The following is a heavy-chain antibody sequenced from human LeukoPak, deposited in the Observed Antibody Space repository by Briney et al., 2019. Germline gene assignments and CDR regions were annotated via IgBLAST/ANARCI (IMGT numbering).Heavy chain of an antibody. CDR2: ISAYNGDT. J-gene: IGHJ5*02. Sequence: ASVKVSCKASGYIFSNYGFTWVRQAPGQGLEWMGWISAYNGDTDYAQQLQGRVTMTTDTSTSTAYMELRSLRSDDTAVYYCAKDRAEYSSSWWTPYPWGQGTLVTVSS. CDR1: GYIFSNYG. V-gene: IGHV1-18*01. D-gene: IGHD6-13*01. CDR3: AKDRAEYSSSWWTPYP.